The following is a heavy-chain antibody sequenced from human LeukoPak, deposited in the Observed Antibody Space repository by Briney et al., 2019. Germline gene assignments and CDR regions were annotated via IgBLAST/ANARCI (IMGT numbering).Heavy chain of an antibody. CDR3: ITEPFYDYVWGSYRPPLDY. CDR2: INPSGGST. D-gene: IGHD3-16*02. V-gene: IGHV1-46*01. J-gene: IGHJ4*02. Sequence: ASVKVSCKASGYTFTSYYMHWVRQAPGQGLEWMGIINPSGGSTSYAQKFQGRVTMTRDMSTSTVYMELSSLRSEDTAVYYCITEPFYDYVWGSYRPPLDYWGQGTLVTVSS. CDR1: GYTFTSYY.